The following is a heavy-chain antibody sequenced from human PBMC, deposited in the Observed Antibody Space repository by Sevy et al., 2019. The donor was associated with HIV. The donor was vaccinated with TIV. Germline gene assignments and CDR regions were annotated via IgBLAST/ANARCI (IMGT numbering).Heavy chain of an antibody. CDR3: ARPQIAVAGFFFDY. CDR2: IYPGDSDT. Sequence: GESLKISCKGSGYSFTSYWIGWVRQMPGKGLEWMGFIYPGDSDTRYSPSFQGQVTISADKSISTAYLQWSSLKASGTAMYYCARPQIAVAGFFFDYWCQGTLVTVSS. D-gene: IGHD6-19*01. J-gene: IGHJ4*02. CDR1: GYSFTSYW. V-gene: IGHV5-51*01.